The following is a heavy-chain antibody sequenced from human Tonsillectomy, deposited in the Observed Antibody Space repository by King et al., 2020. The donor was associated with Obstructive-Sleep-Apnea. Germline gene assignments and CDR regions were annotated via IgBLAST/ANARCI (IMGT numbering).Heavy chain of an antibody. CDR3: ARGHYDSLTGYYSSP. Sequence: VQLVESGGGLVQPGGSLRLSCVASGFTVSSNYMSWVRQAPGKGLEWLSVIYSGGTTYYADSVKGRFTISRDNSKNTPFLQMNSLRVADPAVYYCARGHYDSLTGYYSSPWGQGTLVTVSS. D-gene: IGHD3-9*01. V-gene: IGHV3-66*01. CDR1: GFTVSSNY. J-gene: IGHJ5*02. CDR2: IYSGGTT.